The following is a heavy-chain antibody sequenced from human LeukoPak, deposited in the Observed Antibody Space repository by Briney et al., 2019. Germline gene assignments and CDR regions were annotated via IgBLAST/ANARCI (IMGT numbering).Heavy chain of an antibody. D-gene: IGHD2/OR15-2a*01. CDR2: IYPGNSDV. J-gene: IGHJ4*02. V-gene: IGHV5-51*01. Sequence: GESLRISGKGPKYSFSTYWIAWVRQMPGKGLEWMGIIYPGNSDVRYNPSFQGQVTISADKSISTAYLHWSSLQPSDTAIYYCARHLTQFSITSFLSYWGQGTLVTVSS. CDR3: ARHLTQFSITSFLSY. CDR1: KYSFSTYW.